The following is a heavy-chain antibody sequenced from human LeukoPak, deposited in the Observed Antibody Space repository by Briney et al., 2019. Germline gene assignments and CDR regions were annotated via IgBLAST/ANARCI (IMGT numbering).Heavy chain of an antibody. CDR3: TKLSGPYSSSYYFDH. CDR2: ISGGGGST. J-gene: IGHJ4*02. D-gene: IGHD6-6*01. Sequence: GGSLRLSCAASGFTFSSYAMSWVRQAPGKGLEWVSGISGGGGSTYDADSVKGRFTISRDNSKNTLYLQMNSLRAEDTAVYYCTKLSGPYSSSYYFDHWGQGTLVTVSS. V-gene: IGHV3-23*01. CDR1: GFTFSSYA.